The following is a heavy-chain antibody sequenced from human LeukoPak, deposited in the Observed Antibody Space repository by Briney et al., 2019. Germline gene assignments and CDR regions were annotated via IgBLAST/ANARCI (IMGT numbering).Heavy chain of an antibody. J-gene: IGHJ4*02. CDR1: GYTFTGSY. D-gene: IGHD3-16*01. CDR3: ARDFGGADDY. V-gene: IGHV1-2*02. Sequence: ASVKVSCKASGYTFTGSYIHWVRQAPGQGLEWMGWINPNSGGTNYAQKFQGRVTMTRDTSISTAYMELSRLRSDDTAVYYCARDFGGADDYWGQGTLVTVSS. CDR2: INPNSGGT.